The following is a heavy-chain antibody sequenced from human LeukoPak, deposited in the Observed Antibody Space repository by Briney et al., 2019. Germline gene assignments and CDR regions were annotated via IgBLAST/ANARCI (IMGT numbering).Heavy chain of an antibody. CDR1: GFIFSSYW. V-gene: IGHV3-7*01. Sequence: GGSLRLSCAASGFIFSSYWMTWVRQAPGQGLEWVANINEDGSERNYVDSVKGRFTISRDNAKNSLYLQMNSLRGDDTAVYYCARDRPITVSGVVILPWGQGTLVTVSS. CDR3: ARDRPITVSGVVILP. J-gene: IGHJ5*02. D-gene: IGHD3-3*01. CDR2: INEDGSER.